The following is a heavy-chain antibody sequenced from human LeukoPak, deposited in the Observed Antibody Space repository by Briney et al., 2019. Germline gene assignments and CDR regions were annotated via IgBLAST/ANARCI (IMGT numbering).Heavy chain of an antibody. CDR3: ARALVAPAVEGAWFDP. V-gene: IGHV3-7*01. Sequence: GGSLRLSCAASGFTFSSYWMSWVRQAPGKGLEWVANIKQDGSEKYYVDSVKGRFTISRDNAKNSLYLQMNSLRAEDTAVYYCARALVAPAVEGAWFDPWGQGTLVTVSS. J-gene: IGHJ5*02. CDR1: GFTFSSYW. CDR2: IKQDGSEK. D-gene: IGHD2-2*01.